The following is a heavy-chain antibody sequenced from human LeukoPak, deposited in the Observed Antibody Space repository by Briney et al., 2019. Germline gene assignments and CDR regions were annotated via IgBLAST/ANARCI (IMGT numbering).Heavy chain of an antibody. CDR2: ISYDGSNK. Sequence: WGSVRLSCAASGFTFSSYGMHWVRQAPGKGLEWVAVISYDGSNKYYADSVKGRFTISRDNSKNTLYLQMNSLRAEDTAVYYCAKDRDWYYFDYWGQGTLVTVSS. CDR3: AKDRDWYYFDY. CDR1: GFTFSSYG. J-gene: IGHJ4*02. D-gene: IGHD5-24*01. V-gene: IGHV3-30*18.